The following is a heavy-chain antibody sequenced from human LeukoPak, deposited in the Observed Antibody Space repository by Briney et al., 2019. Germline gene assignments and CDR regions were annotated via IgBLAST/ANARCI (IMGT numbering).Heavy chain of an antibody. J-gene: IGHJ4*02. CDR3: ARKGGTFDS. CDR2: IYYSGST. D-gene: IGHD2-15*01. V-gene: IGHV4-39*01. CDR1: GGSISSSSYY. Sequence: SETLSLTCTVSGGSISSSSYYWGWIRQPPGKGLEWIGSIYYSGSTYYNPSLKSRVTISVDTSKNQFSLKLSSVTAADTAVYYCARKGGTFDSWGQGILVTVSS.